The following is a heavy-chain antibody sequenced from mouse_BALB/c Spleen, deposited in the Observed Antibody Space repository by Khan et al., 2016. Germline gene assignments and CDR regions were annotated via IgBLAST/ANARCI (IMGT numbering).Heavy chain of an antibody. J-gene: IGHJ2*01. Sequence: QVQLKQSGAELARPGASVKLSCKASGYTFTSYWMQWVKQRPGQGLEWIGAIYPGDGDTRYTQKFKGKATLTADKSSSTAYMQLSSLASEDSAVYYCARGSPPDYWCQGTTLTVSS. CDR1: GYTFTSYW. CDR3: ARGSPPDY. CDR2: IYPGDGDT. V-gene: IGHV1-87*01.